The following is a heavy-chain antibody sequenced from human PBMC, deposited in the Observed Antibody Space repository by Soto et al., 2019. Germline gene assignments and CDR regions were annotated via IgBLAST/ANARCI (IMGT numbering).Heavy chain of an antibody. V-gene: IGHV4-4*07. D-gene: IGHD1-26*01. CDR1: CGSISSFY. CDR2: IYSSGTT. J-gene: IGHJ4*02. Sequence: SETLSLTCIVSCGSISSFYWSWIRQPAGKVLEWIGRIYSSGTTNYNPSFKSRVTMSVDTSNNEISLKLTSLTAADTAVYYCARDRLVGNSYFEYWGQGTLVIVSS. CDR3: ARDRLVGNSYFEY.